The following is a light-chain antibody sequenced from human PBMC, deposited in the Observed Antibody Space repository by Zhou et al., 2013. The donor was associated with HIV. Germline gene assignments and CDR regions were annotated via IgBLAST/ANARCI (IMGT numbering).Light chain of an antibody. CDR1: QSINTW. V-gene: IGKV1-39*01. CDR3: QQSYSTPRT. J-gene: IGKJ1*01. Sequence: DIQLTQSPSTLSASVGDRVIITCRASQSINTWVAWYQQKPGKAPKLLIYAASSLQSGVPSRFSGSGSGTDFTLTISSLQPEDFATYYCQQSYSTPRTFGQGTKVEIK. CDR2: AAS.